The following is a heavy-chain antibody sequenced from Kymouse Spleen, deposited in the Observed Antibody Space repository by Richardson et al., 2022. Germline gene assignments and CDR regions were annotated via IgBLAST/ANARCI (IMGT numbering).Heavy chain of an antibody. V-gene: IGHV4-39*01. D-gene: IGHD5-18,IGHD3-10*01,IGHD3-22*01. CDR3: ARHGFYYYYGMDV. CDR2: IYYSGST. Sequence: QLQLQESGPGLVKPSETLSLTCTVSGGSISSSSYYWGWIRQPPGKGLEWIGSIYYSGSTYYNPSLKSRVTISVDTSKNQFSLKLSSVTAADTAVYYCARHGFYYYYGMDVWGQGTTVTVSS. J-gene: IGHJ6*02. CDR1: GGSISSSSYY.